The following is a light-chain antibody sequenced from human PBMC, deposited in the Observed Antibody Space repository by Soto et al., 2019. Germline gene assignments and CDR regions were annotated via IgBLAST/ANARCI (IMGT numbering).Light chain of an antibody. CDR3: QNYNGAPWT. V-gene: IGKV1-27*01. CDR1: QGISTY. J-gene: IGKJ1*01. Sequence: DIQMTQSPSSLSASVGDRVTITCRASQGISTYLVWYQQKPGTVPKLLIFAASTLQSGVPSRFSGSGSCTDFTITISSLQPEDVANYYCQNYNGAPWTFGQGTKVEIK. CDR2: AAS.